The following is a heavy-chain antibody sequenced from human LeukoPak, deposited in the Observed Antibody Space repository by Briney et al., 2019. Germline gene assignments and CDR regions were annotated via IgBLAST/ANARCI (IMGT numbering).Heavy chain of an antibody. J-gene: IGHJ2*01. V-gene: IGHV3-74*03. CDR3: VQDNPRYCSGGSCYSWYLDL. CDR2: INSDGSTT. CDR1: GFTLSSYL. D-gene: IGHD2-15*01. Sequence: GGSLRLSCAVSGFTLSSYLMHWVRQAPGKGLVWVARINSDGSTTTYADPVKGRFTISRDNAKNMLYLQMNSLRADATAMYYCVQDNPRYCSGGSCYSWYLDLWGRGTLVTVSS.